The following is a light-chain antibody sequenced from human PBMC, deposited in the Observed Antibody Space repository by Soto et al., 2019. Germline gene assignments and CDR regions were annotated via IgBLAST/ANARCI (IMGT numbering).Light chain of an antibody. CDR3: QQYNNWPPLT. CDR1: QGVSSN. V-gene: IGKV3D-15*01. J-gene: IGKJ1*01. CDR2: GAS. Sequence: EIVMTQSPAILSVSPGERATLSCRASQGVSSNLAWYQQKPGQAPRLLIYGASTRATGIPARFSGSGSGTEFTLTISSLQSEDFAVYYWQQYNNWPPLTFGQGTKVEIK.